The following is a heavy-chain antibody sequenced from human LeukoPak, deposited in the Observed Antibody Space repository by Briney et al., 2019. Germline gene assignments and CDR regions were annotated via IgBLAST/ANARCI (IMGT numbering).Heavy chain of an antibody. CDR1: GGTFSSYA. J-gene: IGHJ4*02. CDR3: ARAWQDGILTGGDY. CDR2: IIPNVGTA. Sequence: SVKVSCKASGGTFSSYAISWVRQAPGQGLEWMGGIIPNVGTANYAQKLQGRVTMTTDTSTSTAYMELRSLRSDGTAVYYWARAWQDGILTGGDYWGQGTLVTVSS. V-gene: IGHV1-69*05. D-gene: IGHD3-9*01.